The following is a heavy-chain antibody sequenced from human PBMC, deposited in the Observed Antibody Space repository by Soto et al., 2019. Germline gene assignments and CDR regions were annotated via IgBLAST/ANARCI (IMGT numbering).Heavy chain of an antibody. CDR1: GFTFSSYG. V-gene: IGHV3-33*01. J-gene: IGHJ4*02. CDR2: IWYDGSNK. Sequence: GGSLRLSCAASGFTFSSYGMHWVRQAPGKGLEWVAVIWYDGSNKYYADSVKGRFTISRDNSKNTLYLQMNSLRAEDTAVYYCARERLHSLSSSWPGVFDYWGQGTLVTVSS. CDR3: ARERLHSLSSSWPGVFDY. D-gene: IGHD6-13*01.